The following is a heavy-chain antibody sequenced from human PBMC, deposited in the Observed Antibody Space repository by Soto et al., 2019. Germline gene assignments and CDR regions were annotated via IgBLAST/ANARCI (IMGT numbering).Heavy chain of an antibody. J-gene: IGHJ4*02. D-gene: IGHD6-6*01. CDR2: IYYSGST. CDR3: ARGRYSSSSRGFDY. Sequence: GPGPSASSETLSLTCTVSGGSISSYYWSWIRQPPGKGLEWIGYIYYSGSTNYNPSLKSRVTISVDTSKNQFTLKLSSVTAADTAVYYCARGRYSSSSRGFDYWGQGTLVTVSS. CDR1: GGSISSYY. V-gene: IGHV4-59*01.